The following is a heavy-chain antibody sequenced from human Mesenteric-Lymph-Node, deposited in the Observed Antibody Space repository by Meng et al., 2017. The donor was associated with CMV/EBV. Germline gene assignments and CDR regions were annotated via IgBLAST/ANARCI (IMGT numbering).Heavy chain of an antibody. CDR2: INGDGSGT. Sequence: LSLTCAASGFTFSSYWMHWVRQAPGKGLVWVSHINGDGSGTIYAASVKGRFTISRDNAKNTLYLQMNSLRAEDTAVYYCAKDREAVYGDYGMGAFDIWGQGTMVTVSS. CDR3: AKDREAVYGDYGMGAFDI. CDR1: GFTFSSYW. D-gene: IGHD4-17*01. J-gene: IGHJ3*02. V-gene: IGHV3-74*01.